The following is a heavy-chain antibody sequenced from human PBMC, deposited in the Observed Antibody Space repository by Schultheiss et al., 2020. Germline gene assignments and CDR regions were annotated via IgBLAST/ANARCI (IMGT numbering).Heavy chain of an antibody. CDR1: GFTFSSYA. J-gene: IGHJ4*02. D-gene: IGHD3-3*01. CDR2: ISYDGSNK. Sequence: GESLKISCAASGFTFSSYAMHWVRQAPGKGLEWVAVISYDGSNKYYADSVKGRFTISRDNSKNTLYLQMNSLRAEDTAVYYCAKSARFLEWLPLYFDYWGQGTLVTVSS. V-gene: IGHV3-30*18. CDR3: AKSARFLEWLPLYFDY.